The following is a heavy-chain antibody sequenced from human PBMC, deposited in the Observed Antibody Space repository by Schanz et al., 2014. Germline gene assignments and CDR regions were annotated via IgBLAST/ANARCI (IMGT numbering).Heavy chain of an antibody. J-gene: IGHJ3*02. Sequence: GGSLRLSCAASGFTFSDYYMSWIRQAPGKGLEWVSSISSGGNPYYANSVKGRFGISRDNSKNTVHLQMNSLRAEDTAVYYCAKGRFGELSAFDIWGQGTMXTVSS. D-gene: IGHD3-10*01. CDR3: AKGRFGELSAFDI. CDR2: ISSGGNP. V-gene: IGHV3-11*01. CDR1: GFTFSDYY.